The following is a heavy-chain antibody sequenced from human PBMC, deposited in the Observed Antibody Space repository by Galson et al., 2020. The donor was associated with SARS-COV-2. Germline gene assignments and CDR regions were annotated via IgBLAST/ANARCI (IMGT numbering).Heavy chain of an antibody. Sequence: QLGKSLKISCAAPAFTFSSYAMHWVRQAPGKGLEWVAVISYDGSNKYYADSVKGRFTISRDNSKNTLYLQMNSLRAEDTAVYYCARDLWSYFDYWGQGTLVTVSS. CDR2: ISYDGSNK. CDR3: ARDLWSYFDY. D-gene: IGHD3-10*01. CDR1: AFTFSSYA. J-gene: IGHJ4*02. V-gene: IGHV3-30*04.